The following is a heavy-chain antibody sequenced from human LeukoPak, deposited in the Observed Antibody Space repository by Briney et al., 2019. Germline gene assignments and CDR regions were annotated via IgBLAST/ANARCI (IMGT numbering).Heavy chain of an antibody. V-gene: IGHV3-30-3*01. D-gene: IGHD2-2*01. CDR1: GFTFSSYA. CDR3: AREGSSTSCSDV. Sequence: PGGSLRLSCAASGFTFSSYAMHWVRQAPGKGLEWVAVISYDGSNKYYADSVKGRFTISRDNSKNTLYLQMNSLRAEDTAVYYCAREGSSTSCSDVWAKGPRSPSP. CDR2: ISYDGSNK. J-gene: IGHJ6*02.